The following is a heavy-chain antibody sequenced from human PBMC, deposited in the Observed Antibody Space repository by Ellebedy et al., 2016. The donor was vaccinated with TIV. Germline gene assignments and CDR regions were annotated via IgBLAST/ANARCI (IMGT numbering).Heavy chain of an antibody. CDR2: IYPGDSNV. CDR3: ARRHSAMDYFED. V-gene: IGHV5-51*01. Sequence: GESLKISCKGSGNSFTNYWIGWVRQRPGKGLEWMGIIYPGDSNVLYSPSFQGHVTISADKSVSTAYLHWSTLRASDTATYYCARRHSAMDYFEDWGQGSLVTVS. CDR1: GNSFTNYW. D-gene: IGHD2-8*01. J-gene: IGHJ4*02.